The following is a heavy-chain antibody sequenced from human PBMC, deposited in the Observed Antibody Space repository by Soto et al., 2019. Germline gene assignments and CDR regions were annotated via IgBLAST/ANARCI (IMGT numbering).Heavy chain of an antibody. J-gene: IGHJ3*02. CDR1: GFTFSSYW. Sequence: EVQLVESGGGLVQPGGSLRLSCAASGFTFSSYWMHWVRQAPGKGLVWVSRINSDGSSTSYADSVKGRFTISRDNAKNTLYLQMNSLRAEDTAVYYCASAAAVAGIAFDIWGQGTMVTVSS. D-gene: IGHD6-19*01. CDR3: ASAAAVAGIAFDI. CDR2: INSDGSST. V-gene: IGHV3-74*01.